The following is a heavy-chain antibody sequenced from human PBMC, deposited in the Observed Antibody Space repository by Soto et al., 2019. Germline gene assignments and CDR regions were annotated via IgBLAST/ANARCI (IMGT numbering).Heavy chain of an antibody. CDR2: INPNSGGT. V-gene: IGHV1-2*04. CDR3: ARHLLGYYGMDD. J-gene: IGHJ6*02. Sequence: QVQLVQSGAEVKKPGASVKDSCKASGYTFTGYYMHWVRQAPGQRLEWMGWINPNSGGTNYAQKFQGWVTMTSLTSFSTAYMELSRLRSDETAVYFCARHLLGYYGMDDWGQGTTVTVSS. CDR1: GYTFTGYY.